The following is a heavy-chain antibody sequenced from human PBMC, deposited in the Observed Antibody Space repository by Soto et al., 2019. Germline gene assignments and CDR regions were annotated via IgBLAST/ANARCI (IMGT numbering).Heavy chain of an antibody. CDR1: GGSISSSSYS. CDR3: ARHVTIAAADCWFDP. V-gene: IGHV4-39*01. Sequence: SETLSLTCTVSGGSISSSSYSWGWIRQPLGKGLEWIGSIYYSGSTYYNPSLKSRVTMSVDTSKNQFSLKLSSVTAADTAVYYCARHVTIAAADCWFDPWGQGTLVTVSS. CDR2: IYYSGST. J-gene: IGHJ5*02. D-gene: IGHD6-13*01.